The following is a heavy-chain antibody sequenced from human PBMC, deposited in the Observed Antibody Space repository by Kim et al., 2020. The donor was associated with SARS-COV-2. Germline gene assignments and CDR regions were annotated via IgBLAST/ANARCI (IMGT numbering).Heavy chain of an antibody. CDR2: ISSDGGST. D-gene: IGHD2-2*01. CDR1: GFTFSSYA. Sequence: GGSLRLSCSASGFTFSSYAMHWVRQAPGKGLEYVSAISSDGGSTYYADSVKGRFTISRDNSKNTLYLQMSSLRAEDTAVYYCVKGRPDYCSSTCCYVVDRDPFDIWGQGTTGTPSS. CDR3: VKGRPDYCSSTCCYVVDRDPFDI. J-gene: IGHJ3*02. V-gene: IGHV3-64D*09.